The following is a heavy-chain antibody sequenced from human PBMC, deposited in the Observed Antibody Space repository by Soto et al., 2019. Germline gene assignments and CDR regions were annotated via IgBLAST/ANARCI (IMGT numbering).Heavy chain of an antibody. V-gene: IGHV3-7*01. Sequence: PGGSLRLSCAASACTSRGYWMTWVRQAPGKGLAWVANINQDGSEKYYVDSVKGRFTISRDNGNDSLYLQMNSLRAGDTGIYYCPIAYRNPRGRGDPWGQGTMVTVYS. CDR1: ACTSRGYW. D-gene: IGHD4-4*01. CDR3: PIAYRNPRGRGDP. J-gene: IGHJ5*01. CDR2: INQDGSEK.